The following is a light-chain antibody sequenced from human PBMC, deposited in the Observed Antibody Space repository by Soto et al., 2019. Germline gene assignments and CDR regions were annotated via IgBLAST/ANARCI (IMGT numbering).Light chain of an antibody. CDR2: EVT. Sequence: QSALTQPPSASGSLGQSVTISCTGTSSDIGTYNYVSWYQHHPGKAPKLIIYEVTKRPSGVPDRFSGSKSGNTASLTVSGLQAEDEADYYCSSVADSPVVFGGGTKVTVL. CDR1: SSDIGTYNY. CDR3: SSVADSPVV. V-gene: IGLV2-8*01. J-gene: IGLJ2*01.